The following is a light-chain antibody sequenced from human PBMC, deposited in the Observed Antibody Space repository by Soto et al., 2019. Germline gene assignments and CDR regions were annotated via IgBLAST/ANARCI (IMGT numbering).Light chain of an antibody. CDR2: DAS. Sequence: DIQMTQSPSTLSASVGDRVTITCRASQSISSWLAWYQQKPGKAPKLLIYDASSLESGVPSRFSGSGSGTEFTLTISSLQPDEFATYYCQQYNSDPWTFGHGTKVEIK. J-gene: IGKJ1*01. V-gene: IGKV1-5*01. CDR3: QQYNSDPWT. CDR1: QSISSW.